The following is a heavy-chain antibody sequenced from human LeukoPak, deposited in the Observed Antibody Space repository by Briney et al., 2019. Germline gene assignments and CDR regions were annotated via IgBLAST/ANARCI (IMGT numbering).Heavy chain of an antibody. J-gene: IGHJ4*02. Sequence: AGSLRLSCAASGFTVSNSFMSWVRQAPGKGLEWVSIIYSGGSAYYADSVKGRFTISRDNSKNTLYLQMNSLRAEDTAVYYCTRVYGSGSYYSHCWGQGTLVTVSS. CDR1: GFTVSNSF. CDR3: TRVYGSGSYYSHC. V-gene: IGHV3-53*01. CDR2: IYSGGSA. D-gene: IGHD3-10*01.